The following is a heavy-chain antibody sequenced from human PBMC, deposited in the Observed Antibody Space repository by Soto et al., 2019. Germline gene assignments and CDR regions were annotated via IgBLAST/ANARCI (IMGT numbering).Heavy chain of an antibody. CDR1: GDSISSYIW. CDR2: MFGNGSS. V-gene: IGHV4-4*02. J-gene: IGHJ4*02. CDR3: AREGFDHRPDY. Sequence: QVQLQESGPGLVKPSETLSLTCAVSGDSISSYIWWSWYRQSPGKGLELIGEMFGNGSSNYNPSLDGRVTISLDTSKNQFSLKLTSLTAADTAIYYCAREGFDHRPDYWGQGIPVSVSS.